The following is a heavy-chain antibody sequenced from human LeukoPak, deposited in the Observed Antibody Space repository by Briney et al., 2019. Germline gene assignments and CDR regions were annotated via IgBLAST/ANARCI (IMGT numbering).Heavy chain of an antibody. D-gene: IGHD2-2*01. CDR1: GFTFNKFA. V-gene: IGHV3-23*01. Sequence: PGGSLRLSCAASGFTFNKFAMSWVRQAPGKGLEWVSGIIENGGETYYADSVKGRFTISRDNSKNTLYLQMNSLRAEDTAVYYCARVFNPDCSSTSCPFDYWGQGTLVTVSS. CDR2: IIENGGET. J-gene: IGHJ4*02. CDR3: ARVFNPDCSSTSCPFDY.